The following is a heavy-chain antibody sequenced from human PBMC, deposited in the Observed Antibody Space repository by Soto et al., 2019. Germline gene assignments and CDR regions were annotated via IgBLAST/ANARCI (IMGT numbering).Heavy chain of an antibody. CDR2: IIPIFGTA. Sequence: GASVKVSCKASGGTFSSYAISWVRQAPGQGLEWMGGIIPIFGTANYAQKFQGRVTITADESTSTAYMELSSLRSEDTAVYYCARRESEDSSGYYYLPFDYWGQGTLVTVSS. D-gene: IGHD3-22*01. CDR3: ARRESEDSSGYYYLPFDY. J-gene: IGHJ4*02. V-gene: IGHV1-69*13. CDR1: GGTFSSYA.